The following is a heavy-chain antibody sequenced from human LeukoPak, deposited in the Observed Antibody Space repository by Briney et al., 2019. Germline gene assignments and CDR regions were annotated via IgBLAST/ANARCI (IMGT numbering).Heavy chain of an antibody. CDR2: ISSSSSYI. CDR1: GFTFSSYS. V-gene: IGHV3-21*01. J-gene: IGHJ4*02. CDR3: ARTRIAEAGLFDY. Sequence: GGSLRLSCAASGFTFSSYSMNWVRQAPGKWLEWVSFISSSSSYIYYADSVKGRFTISRDDAKNSLYLQMNSLRAEDTAEYYCARTRIAEAGLFDYWGQGTLVTVSS. D-gene: IGHD6-13*01.